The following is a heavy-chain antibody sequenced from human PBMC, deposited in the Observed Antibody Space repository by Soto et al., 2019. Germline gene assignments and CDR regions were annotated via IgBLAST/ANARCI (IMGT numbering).Heavy chain of an antibody. V-gene: IGHV3-33*01. CDR1: GFTFSTYG. CDR3: ARDYGSGMDV. J-gene: IGHJ6*02. CDR2: IWYDGSHQ. Sequence: QVQMVQSGGGVVHPGRSLRLSCAASGFTFSTYGMHWVRQAPGKGLEWVAIIWYDGSHQYYGDSVKGRFTVSRDNTKNTLDLQMNCLRDEDTAVYYCARDYGSGMDVWGQGTTVTVSS. D-gene: IGHD3-16*01.